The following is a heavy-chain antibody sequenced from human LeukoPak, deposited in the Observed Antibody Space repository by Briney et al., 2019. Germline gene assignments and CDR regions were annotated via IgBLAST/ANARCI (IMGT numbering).Heavy chain of an antibody. V-gene: IGHV3-15*01. CDR1: GFTFSNAW. CDR3: PPSIVGATTFDY. CDR2: IKTKTDGETT. J-gene: IGHJ4*02. Sequence: GGSLRLSWAASGFTFSNAWMSWVSQAPGKGLEWVGRIKTKTDGETTDYASPVKGRFTISRNDSKNTLYVQMNSLKTEATAVYFCPPSIVGATTFDYWGQGTLVTVSS. D-gene: IGHD1-26*01.